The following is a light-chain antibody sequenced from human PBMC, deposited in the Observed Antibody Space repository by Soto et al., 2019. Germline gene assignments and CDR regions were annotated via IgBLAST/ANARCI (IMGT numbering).Light chain of an antibody. Sequence: QSVLTQPHSASGTPGQRVTISGSGSSSNIGTSSVHWFQQLPGTAPKLLISTTNQRPSGVPERFSGCKSGTSASLAISGLKSEDEADYYCAAWDDSLNGHVFGTGTKVTVL. CDR2: TTN. V-gene: IGLV1-44*01. CDR3: AAWDDSLNGHV. J-gene: IGLJ1*01. CDR1: SSNIGTSS.